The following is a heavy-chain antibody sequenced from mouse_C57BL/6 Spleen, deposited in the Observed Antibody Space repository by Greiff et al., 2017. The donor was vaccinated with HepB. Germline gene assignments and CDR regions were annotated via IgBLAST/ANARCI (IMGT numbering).Heavy chain of an antibody. D-gene: IGHD2-3*01. CDR2: IYPGSGST. V-gene: IGHV1-55*01. CDR1: GYTFTSYW. Sequence: VQLQQPGAELVKPGASVKMSCKASGYTFTSYWITWVKQRPGQGLEWIGDIYPGSGSTNYNEKFKSKATLTVDTSSSTAYMQLSSLTSEDSAVYYGARDGYCPSYYFDYWGQGTTLTVSS. CDR3: ARDGYCPSYYFDY. J-gene: IGHJ2*01.